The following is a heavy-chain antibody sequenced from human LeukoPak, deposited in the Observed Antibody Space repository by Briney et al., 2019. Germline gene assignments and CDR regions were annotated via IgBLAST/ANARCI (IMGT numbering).Heavy chain of an antibody. CDR1: GFTFSSFW. D-gene: IGHD4-17*01. CDR2: IKQDGSEK. V-gene: IGHV3-7*03. J-gene: IGHJ4*02. Sequence: GGSLRLSCAASGFTFSSFWMTWVRQAPGKGLEWVANIKQDGSEKYYVDSVKGRFTISRDNSKNTLYLQMNSLRAEDTAVYYCAKSADLTVPPDYWGQGTLVTVSS. CDR3: AKSADLTVPPDY.